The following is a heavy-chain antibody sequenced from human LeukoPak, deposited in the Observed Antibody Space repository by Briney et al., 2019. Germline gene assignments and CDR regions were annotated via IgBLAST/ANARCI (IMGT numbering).Heavy chain of an antibody. D-gene: IGHD2-21*02. J-gene: IGHJ4*02. CDR1: GGSFSGYY. V-gene: IGHV4-34*01. CDR3: ARAGDCDGFDY. CDR2: INHSGST. Sequence: SETLSLTCAVYGGSFSGYYWSWIRQPPGKGLEWTGEINHSGSTNYNPSLKSRVTISVDTSKNQFSLKLSSVTAADTAVYYCARAGDCDGFDYWGQGTLVTVSS.